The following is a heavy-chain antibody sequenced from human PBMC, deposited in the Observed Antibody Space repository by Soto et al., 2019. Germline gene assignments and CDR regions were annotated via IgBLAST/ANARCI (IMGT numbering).Heavy chain of an antibody. V-gene: IGHV1-2*02. J-gene: IGHJ3*02. CDR3: ARSKPNYDFWNELTGLDTFDS. D-gene: IGHD3-3*01. CDR2: INPNSGGT. CDR1: GYTFTGYH. Sequence: GASVKVSCKASGYTFTGYHMHWVRQAPGQGLEWMGWINPNSGGTNYAQKFQGRVTMTRDTSISTAYMELSRLRSDDTAVYYCARSKPNYDFWNELTGLDTFDSWGQGTLVTVSS.